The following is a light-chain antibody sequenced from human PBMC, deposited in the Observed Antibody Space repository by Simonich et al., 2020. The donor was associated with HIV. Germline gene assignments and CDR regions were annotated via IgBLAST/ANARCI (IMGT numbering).Light chain of an antibody. CDR2: DSS. CDR1: QSVSSY. Sequence: EIVLTQSPATLSLSPGERATLSCRASQSVSSYLAWYQQKPGQAPRLLIYDSSTRATGIPARFSGSGSATEFTLTSSSLQSEDFVLYYCQQYNNWPYTFGQGTKLEIK. CDR3: QQYNNWPYT. J-gene: IGKJ2*01. V-gene: IGKV3-15*01.